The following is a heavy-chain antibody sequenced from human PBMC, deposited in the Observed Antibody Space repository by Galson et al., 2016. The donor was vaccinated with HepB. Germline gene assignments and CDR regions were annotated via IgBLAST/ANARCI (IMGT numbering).Heavy chain of an antibody. V-gene: IGHV3-23*01. D-gene: IGHD3-10*01. Sequence: LRLSCAASGFTFNTYAMTWVRQAPGKGLECVATISGNSIGTAYAGSVKGRFTISRDNSKNTVYLQMNSLRAEDTAVYYCAKERGSRLTMVRGVLDPFDIWGQGTLVTVSS. CDR2: ISGNSIGT. CDR1: GFTFNTYA. J-gene: IGHJ3*02. CDR3: AKERGSRLTMVRGVLDPFDI.